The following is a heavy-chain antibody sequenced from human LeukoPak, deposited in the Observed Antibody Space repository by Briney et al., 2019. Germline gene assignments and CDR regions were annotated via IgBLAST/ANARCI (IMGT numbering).Heavy chain of an antibody. V-gene: IGHV3-30-3*01. Sequence: PGGSLRLSCAASGFTFSSYAMHWVRQAPGKGLEWVAGISYDGSNKYYADSVKGRFTISRDNSKNTLYLQMNSLRAEDTAVYYCARDALVRYDHVNFDIWGQGTMVTVSS. CDR2: ISYDGSNK. CDR3: ARDALVRYDHVNFDI. J-gene: IGHJ3*02. D-gene: IGHD3-16*01. CDR1: GFTFSSYA.